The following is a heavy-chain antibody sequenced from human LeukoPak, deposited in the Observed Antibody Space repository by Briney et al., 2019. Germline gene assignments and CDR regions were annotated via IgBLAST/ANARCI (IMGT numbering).Heavy chain of an antibody. CDR3: ARLYSGSSYYFDY. D-gene: IGHD1-26*01. J-gene: IGHJ4*02. CDR2: ISSSGSTI. Sequence: GGSLRLSCAASGFTFSSYEMNWARQAPGKVLEWVSYISSSGSTIYYADSVKGQFTISRDNSKNTLYLQMNSLRAEDTAVYYCARLYSGSSYYFDYWGQGTLVTVSS. CDR1: GFTFSSYE. V-gene: IGHV3-48*03.